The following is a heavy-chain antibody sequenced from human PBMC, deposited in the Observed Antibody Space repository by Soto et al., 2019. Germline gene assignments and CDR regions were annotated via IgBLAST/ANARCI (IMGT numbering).Heavy chain of an antibody. CDR1: GFTFSSYA. Sequence: PGGSLRLSCAASGFTFSSYAMHWVRQAPGKGLEYVSAISSNGGSTYYANSVKGRFTISRDNSKNTLYLQMGSLRAEDMAVYYCARAGSPSTYLSPYSSGWYPLGSWGQGRMVTVSS. J-gene: IGHJ5*02. CDR2: ISSNGGST. V-gene: IGHV3-64*01. CDR3: ARAGSPSTYLSPYSSGWYPLGS. D-gene: IGHD6-19*01.